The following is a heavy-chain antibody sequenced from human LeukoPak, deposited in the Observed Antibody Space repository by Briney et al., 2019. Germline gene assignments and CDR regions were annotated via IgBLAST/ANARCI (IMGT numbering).Heavy chain of an antibody. CDR2: IEPAGSAA. V-gene: IGHV3-7*01. Sequence: GGSLRLSCGASGFAFSSYWMTWLRQAPGKGLEFVANIEPAGSAAYYADSVKGRFTISRDNTKNLLYLQMNSLTAEDSAVYHCGRFGYVSAVDPWGQGALVTVSS. CDR3: GRFGYVSAVDP. J-gene: IGHJ5*02. D-gene: IGHD2-15*01. CDR1: GFAFSSYW.